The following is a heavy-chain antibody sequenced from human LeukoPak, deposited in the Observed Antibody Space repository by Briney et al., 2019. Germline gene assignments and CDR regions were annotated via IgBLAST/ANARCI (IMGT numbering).Heavy chain of an antibody. CDR2: INPNSGGT. V-gene: IGHV1-2*02. Sequence: ASVKVSCKASGYTFTSYYMHWVRQAPGQGLEWMGWINPNSGGTNYAQKFQGRVTVTRDTSISTAYMELSSLRSEDTAVYYCAREGIAAAGYYYYYYMDVWGKGTTVTVSS. D-gene: IGHD6-13*01. CDR1: GYTFTSYY. J-gene: IGHJ6*03. CDR3: AREGIAAAGYYYYYYMDV.